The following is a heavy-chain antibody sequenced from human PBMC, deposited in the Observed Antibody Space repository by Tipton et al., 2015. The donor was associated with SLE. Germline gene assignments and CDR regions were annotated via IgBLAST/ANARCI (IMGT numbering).Heavy chain of an antibody. CDR2: IYYSGST. J-gene: IGHJ4*02. Sequence: TLSLTCTVSGGSISSYYWSWIRQPPGKGLEWIGYIYYSGSTNYNPSLKSRVTISVDTSKNQFSLKLSSVTAADTAVYYCAGGWGAQQLVPYFDYWGQGTLVTVSS. CDR3: AGGWGAQQLVPYFDY. V-gene: IGHV4-59*01. CDR1: GGSISSYY. D-gene: IGHD6-13*01.